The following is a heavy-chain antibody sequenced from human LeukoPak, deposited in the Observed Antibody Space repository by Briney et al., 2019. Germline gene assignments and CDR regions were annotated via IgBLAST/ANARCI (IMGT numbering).Heavy chain of an antibody. Sequence: ASVKVSCKASGYTFTSSIISWVRQAPGHGLEWMGWISPYNGNTNYAQKLQGRVTMTTDTSTSTAYMELSSLRSDDTAVYYCVGLVEPLDYWGQGTLVTVSS. CDR1: GYTFTSSI. CDR3: VGLVEPLDY. J-gene: IGHJ4*02. D-gene: IGHD2-8*02. CDR2: ISPYNGNT. V-gene: IGHV1-18*01.